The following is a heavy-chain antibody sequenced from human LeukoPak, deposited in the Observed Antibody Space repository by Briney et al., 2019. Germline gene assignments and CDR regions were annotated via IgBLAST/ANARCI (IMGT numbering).Heavy chain of an antibody. V-gene: IGHV3-30*03. CDR1: GFTFDDYG. J-gene: IGHJ4*02. CDR3: ARQYCSSTSCYSYDDY. Sequence: GGSLRLSCAASGFTFDDYGMSWVRQAPGKGLEWVAVISYDGSNKYYADSVKGRFTISRDNSKNTLYLQMNSLRAEDTAVYYCARQYCSSTSCYSYDDYWGQGTLVTVSS. CDR2: ISYDGSNK. D-gene: IGHD2-2*01.